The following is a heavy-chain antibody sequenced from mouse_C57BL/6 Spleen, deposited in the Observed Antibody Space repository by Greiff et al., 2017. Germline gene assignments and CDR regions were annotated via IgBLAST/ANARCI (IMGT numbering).Heavy chain of an antibody. Sequence: QVQLQQPGTELVKPGASVKLSCKASGYTFTSYWMHWVKQRPGQGLEWIGNINPSNGGNNYNEKFKSKATLTVDKSTSTAYMQLSSLTSEDSAVYYCARSDYYAWDFDGWGTGTTVTVSS. V-gene: IGHV1-53*01. J-gene: IGHJ1*03. CDR3: ARSDYYAWDFDG. CDR2: INPSNGGN. CDR1: GYTFTSYW. D-gene: IGHD1-1*01.